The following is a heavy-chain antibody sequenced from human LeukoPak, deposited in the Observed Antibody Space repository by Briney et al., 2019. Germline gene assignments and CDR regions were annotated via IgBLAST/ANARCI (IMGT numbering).Heavy chain of an antibody. Sequence: PGGSLRLSCAASGFTFSSSAMTWVRQAPGMGLKWVSTISNTGSDTYYTDSVKGRFTISRDNSKNTLYLQMNSLRAEDTAIYYCAAGGGSGSYRTFDYWGQGTLVTVSS. CDR3: AAGGGSGSYRTFDY. V-gene: IGHV3-23*01. CDR1: GFTFSSSA. CDR2: ISNTGSDT. D-gene: IGHD1-26*01. J-gene: IGHJ4*02.